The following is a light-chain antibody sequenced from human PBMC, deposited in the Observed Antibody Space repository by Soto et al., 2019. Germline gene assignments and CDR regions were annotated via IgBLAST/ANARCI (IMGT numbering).Light chain of an antibody. V-gene: IGLV1-44*01. Sequence: QSVLTQPPSASGTPWQRVTISCSGSTSNIGSNNVNWYRQLPGTAPKLLLFNNERRPSGVPGRVSGSKSGTSASLAISGLQSDDEADYYCAVWDDSLNGPVFGGGTKLTVL. CDR3: AVWDDSLNGPV. CDR1: TSNIGSNN. J-gene: IGLJ2*01. CDR2: NNE.